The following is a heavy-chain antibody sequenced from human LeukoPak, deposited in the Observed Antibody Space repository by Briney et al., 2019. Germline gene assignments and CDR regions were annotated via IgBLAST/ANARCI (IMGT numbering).Heavy chain of an antibody. CDR2: ISSSGSTI. CDR1: GFTFSSYE. D-gene: IGHD6-13*01. CDR3: ARDDYSSSWYYLDY. J-gene: IGHJ4*02. Sequence: GGSLRLSCAASGFTFSSYEMNWVRQAPGKGLEWVSYISSSGSTIYYANSVKGRFTISRDNAKNSLYLQMNSLRAEDTAVYYCARDDYSSSWYYLDYWGQGTLVTVSS. V-gene: IGHV3-48*03.